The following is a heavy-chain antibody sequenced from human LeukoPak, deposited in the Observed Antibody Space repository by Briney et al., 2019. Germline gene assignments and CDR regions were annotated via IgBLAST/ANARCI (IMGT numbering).Heavy chain of an antibody. CDR2: ISSDGTSS. J-gene: IGHJ4*02. Sequence: GGSLRHSCAAFGFSVSSSWMHWVRQAPGKGLLWVSRISSDGTSSIYADSVKGRFTISRDNAMNTLYLQMSSLRVDDTAVYYCVRSTRDGYDWGQGTLVTVSS. V-gene: IGHV3-74*01. D-gene: IGHD5-24*01. CDR1: GFSVSSSW. CDR3: VRSTRDGYD.